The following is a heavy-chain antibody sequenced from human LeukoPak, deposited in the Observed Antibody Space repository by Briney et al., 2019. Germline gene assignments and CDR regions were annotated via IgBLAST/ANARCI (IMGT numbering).Heavy chain of an antibody. CDR3: SAAVAGSFPG. Sequence: PGGSLRLSCSASGFTFSSYGMHWVRQAPGKGLEYVSTISSGGIRYYADSVKGRFTISRDNSKNTVYLQMSSLRTEDTAVYYCSAAVAGSFPGWGQGTLVIVSS. V-gene: IGHV3-64D*06. D-gene: IGHD6-19*01. J-gene: IGHJ4*02. CDR1: GFTFSSYG. CDR2: ISSGGIR.